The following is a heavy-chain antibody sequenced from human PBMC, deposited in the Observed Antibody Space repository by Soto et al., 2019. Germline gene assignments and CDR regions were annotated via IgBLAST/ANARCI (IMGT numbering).Heavy chain of an antibody. J-gene: IGHJ4*02. CDR2: VNAGGDAT. Sequence: GGSLRLSCAASGFTFSSYAMTWVRQASGKGLEWVSTVNAGGDATYYADSLKGRFTISRDNSKNTLYLQMNSLRVEDTAVYYCAKDDDTLPADLDYWGQGTLVTVSS. D-gene: IGHD3-9*01. CDR3: AKDDDTLPADLDY. V-gene: IGHV3-23*01. CDR1: GFTFSSYA.